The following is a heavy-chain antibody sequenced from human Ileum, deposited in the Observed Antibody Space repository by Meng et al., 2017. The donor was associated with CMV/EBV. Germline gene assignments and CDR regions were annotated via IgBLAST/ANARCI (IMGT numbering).Heavy chain of an antibody. V-gene: IGHV3-74*01. CDR2: INIDGSST. D-gene: IGHD6-19*01. Sequence: VQLVESGGDLIQPGGCLILSCVTSGFSFTNYWMHWVRQAPGKGLMWVSHINIDGSSTTYADSVKGRFTISRANAKTTLYLEMNSLSVEDTAVSYCARARSGWYDDFQYWGRGTLVTVSS. CDR1: GFSFTNYW. J-gene: IGHJ4*02. CDR3: ARARSGWYDDFQY.